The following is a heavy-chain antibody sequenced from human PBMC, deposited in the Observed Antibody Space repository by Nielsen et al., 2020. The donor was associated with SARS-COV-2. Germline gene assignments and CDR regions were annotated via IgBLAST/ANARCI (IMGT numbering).Heavy chain of an antibody. Sequence: GESLKISCSTSGFNFSSYEMNWVRQAPGKGLEWVSYISNSGSTIYYADSVKGRFTISRDNAKNSLYLQMNSLRAEDTAVYYCARDDGSGSYALDYWGQGTLVTVSS. D-gene: IGHD3-10*01. CDR2: ISNSGSTI. V-gene: IGHV3-48*03. J-gene: IGHJ4*02. CDR3: ARDDGSGSYALDY. CDR1: GFNFSSYE.